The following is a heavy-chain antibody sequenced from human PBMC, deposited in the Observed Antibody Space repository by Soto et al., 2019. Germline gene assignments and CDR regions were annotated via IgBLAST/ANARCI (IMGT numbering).Heavy chain of an antibody. Sequence: GGSLRLSCAASGFTFSSYGMHWVRQAPGKGLEWVAVISYDGSNKYYADSVKGRFTISRDNSKNTLYLQMNSLRAEDTAVYYSAKTYGDYFNYWGQGTLVTVSS. CDR1: GFTFSSYG. J-gene: IGHJ4*02. CDR3: AKTYGDYFNY. CDR2: ISYDGSNK. D-gene: IGHD4-17*01. V-gene: IGHV3-30*18.